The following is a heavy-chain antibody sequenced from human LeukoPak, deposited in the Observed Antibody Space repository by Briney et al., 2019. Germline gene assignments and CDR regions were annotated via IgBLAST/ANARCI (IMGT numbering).Heavy chain of an antibody. CDR3: AREYYDIPNWFDP. CDR1: GYTFTSYY. J-gene: IGHJ5*02. V-gene: IGHV1-46*03. Sequence: GGSLRLSCAASGYTFTSYYMHWVRQAPGQGLEWMGIINPSGGSTSYAQKFQGRVTMTRDTSTSTVYMELSSLRSEDTAVYYCAREYYDIPNWFDPWGQGTLVTVSS. D-gene: IGHD3-9*01. CDR2: INPSGGST.